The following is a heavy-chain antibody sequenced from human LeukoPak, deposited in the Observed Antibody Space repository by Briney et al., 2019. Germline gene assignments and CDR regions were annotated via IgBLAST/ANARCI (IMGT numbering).Heavy chain of an antibody. J-gene: IGHJ4*02. CDR1: GYTFTSYG. D-gene: IGHD3-22*01. CDR3: ARGSVNYDSTEGVDY. Sequence: ASVKVSCKASGYTFTSYGISWVRQAPGQGLEWMGWISAYNGNTNYAQKLQGRVTMTTDKSTSTAYMELSSLRSEDTAVYYCARGSVNYDSTEGVDYWGQGTLVTVSS. V-gene: IGHV1-18*01. CDR2: ISAYNGNT.